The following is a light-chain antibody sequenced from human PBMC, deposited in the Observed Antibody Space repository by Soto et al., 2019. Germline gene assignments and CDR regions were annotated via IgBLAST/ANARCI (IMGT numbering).Light chain of an antibody. CDR3: QQANSFPIT. CDR2: DAS. CDR1: QSISSW. J-gene: IGKJ5*01. Sequence: DSQMTQSRSTLSASVGDRVTITCRASQSISSWLAWYQQKPGKAPKLLIYDASSLESGVPSRFSGSGSGTNFTLTISSLQPEDFATYYCQQANSFPITFGQATPL. V-gene: IGKV1-5*01.